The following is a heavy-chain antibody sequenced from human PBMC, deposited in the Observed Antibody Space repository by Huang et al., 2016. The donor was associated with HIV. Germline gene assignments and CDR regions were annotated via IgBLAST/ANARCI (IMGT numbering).Heavy chain of an antibody. V-gene: IGHV4-39*01. CDR2: IYYSGST. CDR1: GGSISSSSYY. D-gene: IGHD2-15*01. J-gene: IGHJ4*02. CDR3: RGDIVVVIAATRYYFDY. Sequence: QLQLQESGPGLVKPSETLSLTCTVSGGSISSSSYYWGWIRQPPGKGLEWIGSIYYSGSTYYTPSLKSRVTISVDTSKNQFSLKLSSVTAADTAVYYCRGDIVVVIAATRYYFDYWGQGTRVTVSS.